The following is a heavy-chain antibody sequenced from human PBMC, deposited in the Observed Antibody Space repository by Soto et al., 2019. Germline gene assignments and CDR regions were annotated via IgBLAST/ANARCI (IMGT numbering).Heavy chain of an antibody. D-gene: IGHD3-16*02. Sequence: EVQLVESGGGLVKPGGSLRVSCAASGFSISDSWMSWVRQAPGKGLEWVARIKSNTDGGTTDYAAPVTGRFTISRDDSKNTLSLQMNSLKTEDTALYYCTTYDYIRGNYRVRWAYWGLGTMVTVSS. V-gene: IGHV3-15*01. CDR1: GFSISDSW. J-gene: IGHJ4*02. CDR2: IKSNTDGGTT. CDR3: TTYDYIRGNYRVRWAY.